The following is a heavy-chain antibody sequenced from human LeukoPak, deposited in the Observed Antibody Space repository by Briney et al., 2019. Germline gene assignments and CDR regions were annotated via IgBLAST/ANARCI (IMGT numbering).Heavy chain of an antibody. CDR1: GYTFTSYG. CDR2: ISAYNGNT. J-gene: IGHJ5*02. V-gene: IGHV1-18*01. D-gene: IGHD3-3*01. CDR3: ARDPTPDFWSGRPNWFDP. Sequence: ASVKVSCKASGYTFTSYGISWVRQAPGQGLEWMGWISAYNGNTNYAQKLQGRVTMTTDTSTSTAYMELRSLRSDDTAVYYCARDPTPDFWSGRPNWFDPWGQGTLVTVSS.